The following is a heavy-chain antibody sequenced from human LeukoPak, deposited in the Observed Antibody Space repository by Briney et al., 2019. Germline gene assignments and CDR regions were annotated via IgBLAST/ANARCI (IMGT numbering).Heavy chain of an antibody. CDR3: ASRVAVAAPAFDH. Sequence: GESLKISCKGSGYSFTSYWIGWVRQMPGKGLEWMGIIYPGDSDTRYSPSFQGQVTISADKSISTAYLQWSSLKASDTAMYYCASRVAVAAPAFDHWGQGTLVTVSS. V-gene: IGHV5-51*01. J-gene: IGHJ4*02. CDR2: IYPGDSDT. CDR1: GYSFTSYW. D-gene: IGHD2-15*01.